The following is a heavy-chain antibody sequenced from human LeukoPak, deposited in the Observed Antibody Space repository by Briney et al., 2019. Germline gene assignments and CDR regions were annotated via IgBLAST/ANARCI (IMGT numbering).Heavy chain of an antibody. CDR2: IGAAGVT. V-gene: IGHV3-13*01. Sequence: GGCLRLSCAAAVFTFSSYDMHWVRQATGKCLEWVSSIGAAGVTYYPGSVKGRFTITRENAKISSYLQMNSLTAGDTAVYYCVRRDILTGAFDYWGQGPMVTASS. CDR1: VFTFSSYD. J-gene: IGHJ3*01. CDR3: VRRDILTGAFDY. D-gene: IGHD3-9*01.